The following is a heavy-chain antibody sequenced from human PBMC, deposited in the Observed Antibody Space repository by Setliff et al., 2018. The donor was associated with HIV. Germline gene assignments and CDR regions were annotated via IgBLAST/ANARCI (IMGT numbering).Heavy chain of an antibody. Sequence: SETLSLTCTASGDSITSGGFYCNWFRQHPGKGLEWIGDINHSGSTNYNPSLKSRVTISVDTSKNQFSLKLYSVTAADTSVYYCARRWGIRGYSSWGQGTLVTVSS. CDR3: ARRWGIRGYSS. CDR2: INHSGST. D-gene: IGHD5-18*01. J-gene: IGHJ5*02. CDR1: GDSITSGGFY. V-gene: IGHV4-31*03.